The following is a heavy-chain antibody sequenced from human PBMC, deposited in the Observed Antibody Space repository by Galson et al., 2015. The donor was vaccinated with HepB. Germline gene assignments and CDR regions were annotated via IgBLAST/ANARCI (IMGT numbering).Heavy chain of an antibody. CDR2: ISAHNGNT. V-gene: IGHV1-18*04. D-gene: IGHD5-18*01. CDR3: ARDWGIQLWSTPSSFDY. CDR1: GYTFTSYG. J-gene: IGHJ4*02. Sequence: SVKVSCKASGYTFTSYGISWVRQAPGQGLEWMGWISAHNGNTNYAQKLQGRVTMTTDTSTSTAYMELRSLRSDDTAVYYCARDWGIQLWSTPSSFDYWGQGTLVTVSS.